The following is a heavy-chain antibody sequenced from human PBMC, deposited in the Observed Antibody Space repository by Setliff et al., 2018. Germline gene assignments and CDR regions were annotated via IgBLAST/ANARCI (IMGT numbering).Heavy chain of an antibody. V-gene: IGHV1-69*06. CDR2: TIPIFGTT. CDR3: VRGPGPSVVVAMPFDR. CDR1: GGTFSSYG. Sequence: SVKVSCKASGGTFSSYGISWVRQAPGQGLEWMGGTIPIFGTTDYAQRFQGRVSMTSDTSTTTVYMELTSLKSDDTAVYYCVRGPGPSVVVAMPFDRWGQGTLVTVSS. D-gene: IGHD5-12*01. J-gene: IGHJ4*02.